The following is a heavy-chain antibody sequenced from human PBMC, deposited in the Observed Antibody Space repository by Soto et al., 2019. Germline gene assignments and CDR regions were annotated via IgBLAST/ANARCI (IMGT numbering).Heavy chain of an antibody. Sequence: LRLSCAASGFTFSSYGMHWVRQAPGKGLEWVAVISYDGSNKYYADSVKGRFTISRDNSKNTLYLQMNSLRAEDTAVYYCAKGGYDILAGYSFDYWGQGTLVTVSS. CDR1: GFTFSSYG. D-gene: IGHD3-9*01. CDR2: ISYDGSNK. CDR3: AKGGYDILAGYSFDY. J-gene: IGHJ4*02. V-gene: IGHV3-30*18.